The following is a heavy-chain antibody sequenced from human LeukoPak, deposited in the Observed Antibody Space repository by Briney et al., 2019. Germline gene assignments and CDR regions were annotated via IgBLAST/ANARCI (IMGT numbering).Heavy chain of an antibody. V-gene: IGHV4-4*07. CDR2: IYTSGST. D-gene: IGHD6-19*01. J-gene: IGHJ4*02. CDR3: ARSLAVAGTGYFDY. CDR1: GGSISSYY. Sequence: SETLSLTCTVSGGSISSYYWSWIRQPPGKGLEWIGRIYTSGSTNYNPSLKSRVTMSVDTSKNQFSLKLSSVTAADTAVYYCARSLAVAGTGYFDYWGQGTLVTVSS.